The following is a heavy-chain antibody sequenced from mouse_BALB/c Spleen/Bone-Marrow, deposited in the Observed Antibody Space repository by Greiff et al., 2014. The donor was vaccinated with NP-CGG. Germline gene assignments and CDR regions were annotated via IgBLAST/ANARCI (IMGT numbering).Heavy chain of an antibody. CDR1: GDSITSSY. CDR2: ISYSSNA. Sequence: EVMLVESGPSLVKPSQTLSLTCSVTGDSITSSYWNWIRKFPGNKLEYMGYISYSSNAYYNPSLKSRISLTRDTSKNQYYLQLNSVTTEDTATYFCARGNGYHFDYWGQGTTLTVSS. J-gene: IGHJ2*01. V-gene: IGHV3-8*02. CDR3: ARGNGYHFDY. D-gene: IGHD1-2*01.